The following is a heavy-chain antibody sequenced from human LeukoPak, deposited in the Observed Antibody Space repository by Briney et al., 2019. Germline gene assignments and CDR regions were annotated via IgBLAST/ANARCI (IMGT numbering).Heavy chain of an antibody. J-gene: IGHJ3*02. CDR3: ARDRGYNNAFDI. Sequence: GRSLRLSCAASGFTFSSYGMHWVRQAPGKGLEWVAVIWYDGSNKYYADSVKGRFTISRDKSKNTLYLQMNSLRAEDTAVYYCARDRGYNNAFDIWGQGTMVTVSS. V-gene: IGHV3-33*01. CDR2: IWYDGSNK. CDR1: GFTFSSYG. D-gene: IGHD5-24*01.